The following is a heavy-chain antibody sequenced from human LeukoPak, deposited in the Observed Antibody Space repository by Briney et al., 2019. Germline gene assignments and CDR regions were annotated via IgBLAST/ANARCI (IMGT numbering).Heavy chain of an antibody. Sequence: GGSLRLSGAASGFTFSGYSMKWVRQAPGKGLEWVSSISSSSSYIYYADSVKGRFTISRDNAKNSLYLQMNSLRAEDTAVYYCARELPGIAAAGTPWGQGTLVTVSS. D-gene: IGHD6-13*01. CDR2: ISSSSSYI. J-gene: IGHJ5*02. CDR3: ARELPGIAAAGTP. CDR1: GFTFSGYS. V-gene: IGHV3-21*01.